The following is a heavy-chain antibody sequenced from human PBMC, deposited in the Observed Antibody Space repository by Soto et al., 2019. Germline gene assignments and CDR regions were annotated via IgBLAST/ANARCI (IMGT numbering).Heavy chain of an antibody. D-gene: IGHD3-16*02. J-gene: IGHJ6*02. V-gene: IGHV1-69*01. CDR1: GGTFSSYD. CDR2: ISPLFNTA. CDR3: ASGNPATSGGLTVQYYYGMDV. Sequence: QVQLVQSGAEVKNPGSSVTVSCKASGGTFSSYDISWVRQAPGQGLEWMGDISPLFNTANYAQKFKGRVTITAEESTSTVYMELSGLRSEDTAVYYCASGNPATSGGLTVQYYYGMDVWGQGTTVTVSS.